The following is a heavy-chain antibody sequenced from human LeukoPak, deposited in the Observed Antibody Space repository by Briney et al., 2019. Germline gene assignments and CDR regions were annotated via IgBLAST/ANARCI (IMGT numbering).Heavy chain of an antibody. Sequence: GGSLRLSCAASGFTVSSNYMSWVRQAPGKGLEWVSVIYSVGSTYYADSVKGRFTISRDNSKNTLYLQMNSLRAEDSAVYYCARDLAFDYWGQGTLVTVSS. CDR3: ARDLAFDY. CDR1: GFTVSSNY. V-gene: IGHV3-53*01. J-gene: IGHJ4*02. CDR2: IYSVGST.